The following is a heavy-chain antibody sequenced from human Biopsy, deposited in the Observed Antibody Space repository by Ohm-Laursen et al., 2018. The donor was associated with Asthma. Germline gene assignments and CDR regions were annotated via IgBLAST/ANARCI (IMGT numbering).Heavy chain of an antibody. Sequence: SLRLSRAPSGFVFSQRGMHWVRQAPGEGLDWVAVIYYDGSRKFYADTGKGRFSISRDNSNKMLYLQMNSLRPEDTAVYYCARDGVRLGWLSRRGAGTYGMDVWGQGTTVTVSS. CDR1: GFVFSQRG. D-gene: IGHD6-19*01. V-gene: IGHV3-30*03. J-gene: IGHJ6*02. CDR2: IYYDGSRK. CDR3: ARDGVRLGWLSRRGAGTYGMDV.